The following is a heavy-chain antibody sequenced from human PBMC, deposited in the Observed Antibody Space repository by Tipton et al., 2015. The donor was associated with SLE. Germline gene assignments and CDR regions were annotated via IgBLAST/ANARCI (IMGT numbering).Heavy chain of an antibody. CDR2: ISYVGST. Sequence: TLSLTCTVFGGSISDDYWSWIRQPPGKGLEWIAYISYVGSTKYNPPLKSRVTISLDTSKNQLSLNLTSVIAADTAVYYCAKWGSVSTGDVWGKGTTVTVSS. CDR3: AKWGSVSTGDV. V-gene: IGHV4-59*01. CDR1: GGSISDDY. D-gene: IGHD3-10*01. J-gene: IGHJ6*04.